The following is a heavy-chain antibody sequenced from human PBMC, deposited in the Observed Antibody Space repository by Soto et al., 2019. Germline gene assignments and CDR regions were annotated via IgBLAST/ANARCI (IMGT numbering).Heavy chain of an antibody. CDR3: ARENHNILTGPPGVWYFEL. D-gene: IGHD3-9*01. Sequence: QVQLQQWGAGPLRPLETLSLTCGVSGGSFRGYYWAWIRQSPGKGLEWIGGINDRGSINYNPSLKSRESISLDTSKNHSTVNLTSVTAADTAVNYCARENHNILTGPPGVWYFELWGRGTLVTVSS. J-gene: IGHJ2*01. CDR2: INDRGSI. CDR1: GGSFRGYY. V-gene: IGHV4-34*01.